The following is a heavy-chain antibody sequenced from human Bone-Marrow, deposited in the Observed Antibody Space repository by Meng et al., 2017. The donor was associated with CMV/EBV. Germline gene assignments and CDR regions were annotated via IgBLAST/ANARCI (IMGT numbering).Heavy chain of an antibody. V-gene: IGHV3-21*01. J-gene: IGHJ6*02. Sequence: GESLKTSCAGSGFTFSSYSMNWVRQAPGKGLEWVSSISSSSSYIYYADSVKGRFTISRDKAKKSLYLQMNSLRAEDTDVYYRWREMKAGWQNVGIYYYYGMDVWGQGTTVTVSS. CDR1: GFTFSSYS. CDR2: ISSSSSYI. CDR3: WREMKAGWQNVGIYYYYGMDV. D-gene: IGHD6-19*01.